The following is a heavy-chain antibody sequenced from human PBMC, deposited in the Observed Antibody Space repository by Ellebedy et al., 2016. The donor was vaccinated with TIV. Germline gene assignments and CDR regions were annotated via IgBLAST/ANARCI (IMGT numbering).Heavy chain of an antibody. CDR2: IKQDGSEK. V-gene: IGHV3-7*04. CDR1: GFTFSNYW. Sequence: LSLTXAASGFTFSNYWMDWVRQAPGKGLEWVANIKQDGSEKYYVGSVKGRFTISRDNAKNSLYLQMNSLRAEDTAVYYCARRYFDLWGRGTLVTVSS. CDR3: ARRYFDL. J-gene: IGHJ2*01.